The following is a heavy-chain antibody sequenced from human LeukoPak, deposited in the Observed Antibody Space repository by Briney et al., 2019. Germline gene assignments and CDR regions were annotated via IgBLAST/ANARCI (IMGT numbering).Heavy chain of an antibody. V-gene: IGHV1-18*01. CDR3: ARDLYSSGWRPFDY. CDR1: GYTFTSYG. Sequence: GASVKVSCNASGYTFTSYGISWVRQAPGQGLEWMGWISAYNGNTNYAQKLQGRVTMTTDTSTSTAYMELRSLRSEDTAVYYCARDLYSSGWRPFDYWGQGTLVTVSS. J-gene: IGHJ4*02. CDR2: ISAYNGNT. D-gene: IGHD6-19*01.